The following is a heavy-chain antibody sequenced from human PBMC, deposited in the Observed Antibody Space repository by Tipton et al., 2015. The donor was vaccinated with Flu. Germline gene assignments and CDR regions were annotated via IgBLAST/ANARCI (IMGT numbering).Heavy chain of an antibody. V-gene: IGHV4-59*01. Sequence: LRLSCTVSGGSISSYYWSWIRQPPGKGLEWIGYIYYSGSTNYNPSLKSRVTISVDTSKNQFSLKLSSVTAADTAVYYCARDRPNYYYYGMDVWGQGTTVTVTS. CDR2: IYYSGST. CDR3: ARDRPNYYYYGMDV. J-gene: IGHJ6*02. CDR1: GGSISSYY.